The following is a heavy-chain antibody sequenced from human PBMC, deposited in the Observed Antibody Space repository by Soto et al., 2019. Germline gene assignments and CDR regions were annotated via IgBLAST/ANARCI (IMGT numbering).Heavy chain of an antibody. CDR1: GFSFSSYG. CDR2: IWYDGSHE. Sequence: QVQLVESGGGVVQPGKSLRLSCAASGFSFSSYGIHWVRQAPGKGLEWVAVIWYDGSHEYYADSVKGRFSISRDNSKSTVYRKMNSLRAGDTAVYYCAKDRGGGAVVPDYWGQGTLVTVSS. D-gene: IGHD2-21*01. V-gene: IGHV3-33*06. J-gene: IGHJ4*02. CDR3: AKDRGGGAVVPDY.